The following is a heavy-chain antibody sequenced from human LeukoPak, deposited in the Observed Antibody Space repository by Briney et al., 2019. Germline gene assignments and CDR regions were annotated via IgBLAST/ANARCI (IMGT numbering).Heavy chain of an antibody. CDR1: GGSISSYY. V-gene: IGHV4-4*07. CDR2: IYTSGST. CDR3: ARDRYDILTGYYPFDY. Sequence: SETLSLTCTVSGGSISSYYWSWIRQPAGKGLGWIGRIYTSGSTNYNPSLKSRVTMSVDTSKNQFSLKLSSVTAADTAVYYCARDRYDILTGYYPFDYWGQGTLVTVSS. J-gene: IGHJ4*02. D-gene: IGHD3-9*01.